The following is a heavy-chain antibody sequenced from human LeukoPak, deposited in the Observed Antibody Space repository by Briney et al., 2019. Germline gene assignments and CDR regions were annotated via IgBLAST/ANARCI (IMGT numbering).Heavy chain of an antibody. V-gene: IGHV1-2*02. J-gene: IGHJ4*02. Sequence: EASVKVSCKASGYTFTSYGISWVRQAPGQGLEWMGWISPKSGVKIYAQKFQGRVTMTRDTSINTAYMELNRLKSDDTAVYYCARAPGGYDYYSDYWGQGTLVTVSS. CDR1: GYTFTSYG. D-gene: IGHD5-12*01. CDR2: ISPKSGVK. CDR3: ARAPGGYDYYSDY.